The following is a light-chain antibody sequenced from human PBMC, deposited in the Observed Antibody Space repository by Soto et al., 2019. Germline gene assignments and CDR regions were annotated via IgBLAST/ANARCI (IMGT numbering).Light chain of an antibody. CDR1: QSISSR. CDR3: QQYNSYSCT. J-gene: IGKJ1*01. V-gene: IGKV1-5*03. Sequence: DIQMTQSPSTLSSSVGDRVTITGRASQSISSRLAWYQQQPGNAPTLLLYKAASLESGVPARFSGSGSGTEFTLTISRLQTDEFATSYCQQYNSYSCTFGQGTKVDIK. CDR2: KAA.